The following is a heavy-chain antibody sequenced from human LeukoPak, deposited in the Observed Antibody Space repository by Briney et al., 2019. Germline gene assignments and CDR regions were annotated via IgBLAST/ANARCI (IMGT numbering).Heavy chain of an antibody. CDR2: IYSGGST. Sequence: GGSLRLSCAASGFTVSSNYMSWVRQAPGKGLEGVSVIYSGGSTYYSDSVKGRFTISRDNSKNTLYLQMNSLRADDTAVYYCARDATATDYDILTGHQYYYYYGMDVWGKGTTVTVSS. V-gene: IGHV3-53*01. D-gene: IGHD3-9*01. J-gene: IGHJ6*04. CDR1: GFTVSSNY. CDR3: ARDATATDYDILTGHQYYYYYGMDV.